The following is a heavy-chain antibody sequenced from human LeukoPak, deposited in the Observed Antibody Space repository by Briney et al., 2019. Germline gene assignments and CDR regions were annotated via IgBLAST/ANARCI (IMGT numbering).Heavy chain of an antibody. V-gene: IGHV1-2*02. Sequence: ASVKVSCKASGYTFIDYYVHWVRQAPGQGLEWVGWISPNSGGTNYAQKFQGRVTMTRDTSISTAYMELSRLRSDDTAVYFCARKKGDYWGQGTLVTVSS. CDR3: ARKKGDY. CDR2: ISPNSGGT. J-gene: IGHJ4*02. CDR1: GYTFIDYY.